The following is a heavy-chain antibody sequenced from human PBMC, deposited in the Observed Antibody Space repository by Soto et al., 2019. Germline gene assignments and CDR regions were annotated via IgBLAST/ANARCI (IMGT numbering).Heavy chain of an antibody. CDR1: GGSISSSSYY. CDR2: IYYSGST. J-gene: IGHJ4*02. V-gene: IGHV4-39*01. CDR3: ARLGRLATTGDFDY. D-gene: IGHD1-1*01. Sequence: SETLSLTCTVSGGSISSSSYYWGWIRQPPGKGLEWIGSIYYSGSTYYNPSLKSRVTISVDTSKNQFSLKLSSVTAADTAVYYCARLGRLATTGDFDYWGQGTLVTVSS.